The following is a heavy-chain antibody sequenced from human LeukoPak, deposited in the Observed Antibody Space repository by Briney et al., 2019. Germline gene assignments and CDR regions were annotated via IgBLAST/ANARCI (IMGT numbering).Heavy chain of an antibody. CDR3: ARDYYGSGSYLYYYYGMNV. D-gene: IGHD3-10*01. V-gene: IGHV1-18*01. CDR1: GYTFTSYG. J-gene: IGHJ6*02. CDR2: ISAYNGNT. Sequence: ASVKVSCKASGYTFTSYGISWVRQAPGQGLEWMGWISAYNGNTNYAQKFQGRVTITRDTSASTAYMELSSLRSEDTAVYYCARDYYGSGSYLYYYYGMNVWGQGTTVTVSS.